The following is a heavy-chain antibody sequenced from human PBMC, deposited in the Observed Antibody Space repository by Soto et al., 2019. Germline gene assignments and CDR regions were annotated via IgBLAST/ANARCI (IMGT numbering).Heavy chain of an antibody. J-gene: IGHJ6*02. D-gene: IGHD6-19*01. CDR1: GLIFSDYH. CDR3: AMLGGWSGGSNDMDV. CDR2: IRRKANSYTT. V-gene: IGHV3-72*01. Sequence: EVQLVESGGGLVQPGGSLRLSCAASGLIFSDYHMDWVRQAPGKGLEWVGRIRRKANSYTTEYAASVKGRFTISRDDSKNPVYLQMNSLKSEETTVYYCAMLGGWSGGSNDMDVWGQGTTVTVSS.